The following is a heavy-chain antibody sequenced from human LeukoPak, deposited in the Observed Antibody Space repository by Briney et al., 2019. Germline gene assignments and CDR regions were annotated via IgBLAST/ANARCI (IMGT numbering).Heavy chain of an antibody. J-gene: IGHJ3*01. CDR1: GFRFSSYD. D-gene: IGHD2-2*01. V-gene: IGHV3-30*18. Sequence: GKSLRLSCAASGFRFSSYDIHWVRQAPGKGLEWLAVIAYDGSYTYYGDSVKGRFTVSRDNRQNTLYLEMTSLSTEDSAVFYCAKGKYSSSCMGHFYPFDVWGQGTLVTVSP. CDR2: IAYDGSYT. CDR3: AKGKYSSSCMGHFYPFDV.